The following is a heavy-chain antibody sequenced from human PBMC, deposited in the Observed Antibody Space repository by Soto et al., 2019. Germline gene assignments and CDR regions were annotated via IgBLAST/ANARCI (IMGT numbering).Heavy chain of an antibody. V-gene: IGHV1-69*13. D-gene: IGHD4-17*01. Sequence: EASVKLSCKDSGYSFTSSGISWVRQAPRQGLEWMGGIIPVFGTANYAQKFQGRVTITADESTNIVYMDVTSLRSEDTAVYYCARGDATKIVVTTYYAMDVWGQGTTVTVSS. CDR3: ARGDATKIVVTTYYAMDV. CDR2: IIPVFGTA. CDR1: GYSFTSSG. J-gene: IGHJ6*02.